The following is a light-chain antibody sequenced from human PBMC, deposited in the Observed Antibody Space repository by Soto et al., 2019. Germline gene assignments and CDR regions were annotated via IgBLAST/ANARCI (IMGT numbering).Light chain of an antibody. V-gene: IGKV3-20*01. Sequence: ETVLTQSPGTLSLSPGERATLFCRASQSITSNHLAWYQQKPGQAPRLLIYGASSRATGIPDRFSGSGSGTDFTLTISRLEPEDFAVYYWQQHGTSPPSWTFGQGTKVEIK. CDR1: QSITSNH. CDR3: QQHGTSPPSWT. J-gene: IGKJ1*01. CDR2: GAS.